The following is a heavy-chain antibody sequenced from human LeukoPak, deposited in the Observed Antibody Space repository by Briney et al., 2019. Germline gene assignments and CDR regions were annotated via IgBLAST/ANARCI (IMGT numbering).Heavy chain of an antibody. V-gene: IGHV4-34*01. CDR3: ARVHIDKYYYDETTNFDI. Sequence: PSETLSLTCAVYAESFSDYYWSWIRQPPGKGLEWIGEINHSGSTNYNPSLKTRVTISIDTSKNQFSLKLSSLTAADTAVYYCARVHIDKYYYDETTNFDIWGQGTLVTVSS. CDR1: AESFSDYY. CDR2: INHSGST. D-gene: IGHD3-22*01. J-gene: IGHJ3*02.